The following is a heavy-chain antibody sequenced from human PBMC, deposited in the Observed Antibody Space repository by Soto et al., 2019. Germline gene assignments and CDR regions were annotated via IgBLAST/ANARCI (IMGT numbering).Heavy chain of an antibody. Sequence: QVQLQESGPGLVKPSETLSLTCTVSGGSITNYYCSWFRQPPGKGLEWIGYINYDGYSAYNLSLKRRVTLSMDASKTPFSLMLESVTATDTAVYYCARHGFGPLHGRVDVWGPGTTVIVSS. CDR3: ARHGFGPLHGRVDV. CDR1: GGSITNYY. D-gene: IGHD3-10*01. CDR2: INYDGYS. V-gene: IGHV4-59*08. J-gene: IGHJ6*02.